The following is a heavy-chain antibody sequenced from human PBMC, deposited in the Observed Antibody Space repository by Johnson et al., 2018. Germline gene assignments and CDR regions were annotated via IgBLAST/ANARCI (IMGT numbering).Heavy chain of an antibody. Sequence: QVQLQQWGAGLLKPSATLSLTCAVYGGSLSGYYWSWIRQPPGKGLEWLGEITHSGSTNYNPSLKRRVTIAVDTSKNQFSLKLSSVTAADTAVDYWARGTRGVGATSWAYYFDYWGHGTLVTVSS. V-gene: IGHV4-34*01. D-gene: IGHD1-26*01. CDR1: GGSLSGYY. CDR3: ARGTRGVGATSWAYYFDY. CDR2: ITHSGST. J-gene: IGHJ4*01.